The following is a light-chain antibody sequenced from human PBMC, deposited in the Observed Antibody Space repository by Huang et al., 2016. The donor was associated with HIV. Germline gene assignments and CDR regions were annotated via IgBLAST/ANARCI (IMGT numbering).Light chain of an antibody. CDR3: MQSIQLPLIT. CDR1: QSLLYSDGKTY. CDR2: KVS. V-gene: IGKV2D-29*02. Sequence: EIVMTQTPLSLSVTPGQPASISCRSSQSLLYSDGKTYLYWYLQRPGQSPQLLIYKVSNRFSGVPDRFSGSGSGTDVTLKISRVEAEDVGVYYCMQSIQLPLITFGQGTRLEIK. J-gene: IGKJ5*01.